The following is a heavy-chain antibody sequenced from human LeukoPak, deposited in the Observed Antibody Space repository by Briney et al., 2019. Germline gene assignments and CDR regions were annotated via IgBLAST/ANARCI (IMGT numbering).Heavy chain of an antibody. D-gene: IGHD3-10*02. Sequence: PSETLSLTCAVYGGSFSAYYWSWIRQPPGKGLEWIGEINYIGTTNYNPSLKSRVTISVDTSTKQFSLRLSSVTAADTAVYYCARHGREDVVDFDNWGQGTLVTVSS. CDR1: GGSFSAYY. CDR2: INYIGTT. J-gene: IGHJ4*02. CDR3: ARHGREDVVDFDN. V-gene: IGHV4-34*01.